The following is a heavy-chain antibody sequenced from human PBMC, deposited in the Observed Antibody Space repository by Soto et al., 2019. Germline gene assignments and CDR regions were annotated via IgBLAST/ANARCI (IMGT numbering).Heavy chain of an antibody. CDR2: INSDGSST. CDR1: GFTFSSYW. Sequence: EVQLVESGGGLVQPGGSLRLSCAASGFTFSSYWMHWVRQAPGKGLVWVSRINSDGSSTSYADSVKGRFTISRDNAKNTLYLQMNSRRAEDTAVYYCARYRYCTNGVCYSPFDYWGQGTLVTVSS. D-gene: IGHD2-8*01. V-gene: IGHV3-74*01. J-gene: IGHJ4*02. CDR3: ARYRYCTNGVCYSPFDY.